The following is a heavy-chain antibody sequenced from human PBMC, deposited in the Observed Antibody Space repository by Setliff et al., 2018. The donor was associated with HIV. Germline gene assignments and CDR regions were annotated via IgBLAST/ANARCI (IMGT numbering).Heavy chain of an antibody. J-gene: IGHJ5*02. CDR1: GGTFGRYA. V-gene: IGHV1-69*05. D-gene: IGHD2-2*01. Sequence: SVKVSCKASGGTFGRYAISWVRQAPGQGLEWMGGVIPIAGTANYAQKFQGRVTITTDESTTTAYMELRSLRSEDTAVYYCARDFGGYCSSTNCPGLFDPWGQGTLVTVSS. CDR2: VIPIAGTA. CDR3: ARDFGGYCSSTNCPGLFDP.